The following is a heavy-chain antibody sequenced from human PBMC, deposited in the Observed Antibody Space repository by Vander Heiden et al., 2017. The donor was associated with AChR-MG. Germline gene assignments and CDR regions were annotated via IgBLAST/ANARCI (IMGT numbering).Heavy chain of an antibody. CDR1: GFTFSSYA. CDR3: ARDSGTERYYYYYYMDV. CDR2: ISYDGSNK. J-gene: IGHJ6*03. D-gene: IGHD1-1*01. V-gene: IGHV3-30-3*01. Sequence: QVQLVESGGGVVQPGRSLRLSCAASGFTFSSYAMHWVRQAPGKGLEWVAVISYDGSNKYYADSVKGRFTISRDNSKNTLYLQMNSLRAEDTAVYYCARDSGTERYYYYYYMDVWGKGTTVTVSS.